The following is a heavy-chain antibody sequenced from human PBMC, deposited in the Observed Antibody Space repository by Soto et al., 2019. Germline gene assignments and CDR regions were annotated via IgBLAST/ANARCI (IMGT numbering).Heavy chain of an antibody. CDR1: GGSFSGYY. CDR3: ARDGEAGTGYYYYGMDV. Sequence: SETLSLTCAVYGGSFSGYYWSWIRQPPGKGLEWIGEINHSGSTNYNPSLKSRVTISVDTSKNQLSLKLSSVTAADTAVYYCARDGEAGTGYYYYGMDVWGRGTTVTVSS. D-gene: IGHD6-19*01. J-gene: IGHJ6*02. V-gene: IGHV4-34*01. CDR2: INHSGST.